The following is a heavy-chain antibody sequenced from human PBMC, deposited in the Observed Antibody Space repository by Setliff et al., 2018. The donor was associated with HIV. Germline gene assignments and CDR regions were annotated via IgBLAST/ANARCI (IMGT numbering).Heavy chain of an antibody. D-gene: IGHD4-17*01. CDR3: ARHSLGNIGDYIRIGAIDI. CDR1: GGSISSRNYY. Sequence: KPSETLSLTCTVSGGSISSRNYYWAWLRQPPGKGLGWIGTIYYSGTTHYNPSLNSRVIISVDTSKNQFSLRLNSVTAADAAVYYCARHSLGNIGDYIRIGAIDIWGQGTRVT. V-gene: IGHV4-39*01. CDR2: IYYSGTT. J-gene: IGHJ3*02.